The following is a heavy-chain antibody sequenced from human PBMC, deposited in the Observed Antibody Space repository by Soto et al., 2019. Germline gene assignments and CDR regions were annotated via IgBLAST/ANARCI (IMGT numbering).Heavy chain of an antibody. D-gene: IGHD1-7*01. J-gene: IGHJ5*02. V-gene: IGHV5-51*01. Sequence: GASLKISCKGSGYSFTSYWIGWVRQMPGKGLEWMGIIYPGDSDTRYSPSFQGQVTISADKSISTAYLQWSSLKASDTAMYYCARLQRPYNWNFYSYWFDPWGQGTLVTVSS. CDR3: ARLQRPYNWNFYSYWFDP. CDR1: GYSFTSYW. CDR2: IYPGDSDT.